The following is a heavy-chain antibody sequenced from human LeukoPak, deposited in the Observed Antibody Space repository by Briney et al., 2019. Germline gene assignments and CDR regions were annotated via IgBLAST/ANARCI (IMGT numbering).Heavy chain of an antibody. CDR1: GGSISSYY. Sequence: SETLSLTCTVSGGSISSYYWSWIRQPPGKGLEWIGYISYSGSTNYNPSLKSRVTISVDTSKNQFSLKLSSVTAADTAVYYCTTDPGIVVVVAATRPGGDAFDIWGQGTMVTVSS. CDR2: ISYSGST. J-gene: IGHJ3*02. D-gene: IGHD2-15*01. CDR3: TTDPGIVVVVAATRPGGDAFDI. V-gene: IGHV4-59*01.